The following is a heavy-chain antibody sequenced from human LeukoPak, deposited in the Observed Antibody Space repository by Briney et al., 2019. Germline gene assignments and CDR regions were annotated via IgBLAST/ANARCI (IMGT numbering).Heavy chain of an antibody. V-gene: IGHV3-48*04. D-gene: IGHD3-10*01. J-gene: IGHJ4*02. Sequence: GGSLRLSCAASGFTLSSYSMNWVRQAPGKGLEWVSYISSSSSTIYYADSVKGRFTISRDNAKNSLYLQMNSLRAEDTAVYYCARPSSGITMVRSIEFDYWGQGTLVTVSS. CDR1: GFTLSSYS. CDR2: ISSSSSTI. CDR3: ARPSSGITMVRSIEFDY.